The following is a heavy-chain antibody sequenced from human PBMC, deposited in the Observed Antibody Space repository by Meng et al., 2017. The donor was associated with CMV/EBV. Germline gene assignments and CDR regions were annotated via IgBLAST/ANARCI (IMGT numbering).Heavy chain of an antibody. CDR1: GYTFTSYD. Sequence: ASVKVSCKASGYTFTSYDINWVRQATGQGLEWMGWINPNSGGTNYAQKFQGRVTMTRDTSISTAYMELSRLRSDDTAVYYCARAPRGEAFDIWGQGTMVTVSS. J-gene: IGHJ3*02. V-gene: IGHV1-2*02. CDR3: ARAPRGEAFDI. D-gene: IGHD3-16*01. CDR2: INPNSGGT.